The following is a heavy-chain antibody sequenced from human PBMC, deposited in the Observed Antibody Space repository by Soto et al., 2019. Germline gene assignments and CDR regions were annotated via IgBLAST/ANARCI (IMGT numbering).Heavy chain of an antibody. CDR3: ARDDYGRGGYFDY. CDR2: IYYSGST. D-gene: IGHD4-17*01. Sequence: QVQLQESGPGLVKPSQTLSLTCTVSGGSISSGGYYWSWIRQHPGKGLEWIGYIYYSGSTYYNPSRKSRVTRSVDTSNNQFSLKLRSVTAADTAVYYCARDDYGRGGYFDYWGQGTLVTVSS. V-gene: IGHV4-31*03. CDR1: GGSISSGGYY. J-gene: IGHJ4*02.